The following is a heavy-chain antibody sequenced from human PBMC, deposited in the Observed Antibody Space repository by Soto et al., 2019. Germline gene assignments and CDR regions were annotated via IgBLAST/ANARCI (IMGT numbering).Heavy chain of an antibody. Sequence: ASVKVSCKASGYTFTSYGISWVRQAPGQGLEWMGWISAYNGNTNYAQKLQGRVTMTTDTSTSTAYMELRSLRSDDTAVYYCARESGCSGGSCYREFDYWGQGTLVTVSS. V-gene: IGHV1-18*01. CDR1: GYTFTSYG. CDR2: ISAYNGNT. D-gene: IGHD2-15*01. J-gene: IGHJ4*02. CDR3: ARESGCSGGSCYREFDY.